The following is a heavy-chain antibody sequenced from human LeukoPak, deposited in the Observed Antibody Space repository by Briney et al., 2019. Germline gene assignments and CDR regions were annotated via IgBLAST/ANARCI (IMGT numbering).Heavy chain of an antibody. CDR2: IIPIFGTA. V-gene: IGHV1-69*13. Sequence: ASVNVSCKASGGTFSSYAISWVRQAPGQGLEWMGGIIPIFGTANYAQKFQGRVTITADESTSTAYMELSSLRSEDTAVYYCARPRTYYYDSSGYYDYWGQGTLVTVSS. J-gene: IGHJ4*02. CDR1: GGTFSSYA. D-gene: IGHD3-22*01. CDR3: ARPRTYYYDSSGYYDY.